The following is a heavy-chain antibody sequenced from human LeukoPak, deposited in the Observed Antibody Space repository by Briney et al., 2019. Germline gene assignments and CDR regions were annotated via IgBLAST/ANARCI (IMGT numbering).Heavy chain of an antibody. J-gene: IGHJ3*02. CDR3: ARGGGNLAFDI. V-gene: IGHV1-69*04. D-gene: IGHD4-23*01. CDR1: GGTFSSYA. CDR2: IIPILDIV. Sequence: SVKVSCKASGGTFSSYAISWVRQAPRQGLEWMGRIIPILDIVNYAQDFQGRVTINADKSTSTAYMELSSLKSDDTAVYYCARGGGNLAFDIWGQGTMVTVSS.